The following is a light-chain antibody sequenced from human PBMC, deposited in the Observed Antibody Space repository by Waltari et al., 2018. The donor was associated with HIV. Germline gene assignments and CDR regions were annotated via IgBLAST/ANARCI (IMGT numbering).Light chain of an antibody. CDR2: DNH. Sequence: QSMLTQPPSVSAAPGQKVTISCSRSSSNLGNDFVSWYQHLPGAAPKLVIYDNHNRPSGMPDRCAGSQPGPSATLVITERQTGDEGDYYCGTWDSSLNAGVFGGGTKLTVL. J-gene: IGLJ3*02. V-gene: IGLV1-51*01. CDR1: SSNLGNDF. CDR3: GTWDSSLNAGV.